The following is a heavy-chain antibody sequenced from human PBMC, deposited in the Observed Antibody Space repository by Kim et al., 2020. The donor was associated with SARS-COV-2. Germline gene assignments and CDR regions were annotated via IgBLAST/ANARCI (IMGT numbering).Heavy chain of an antibody. J-gene: IGHJ4*02. CDR3: ARWRGDARGYFDD. CDR2: ISGRGSYL. D-gene: IGHD3-16*01. V-gene: IGHV3-21*01. CDR1: GFTFSSYT. Sequence: GGSLRLSCVASGFTFSSYTMHWVRQAPGKGLDWVSSISGRGSYLYFAGSVKGRFTISRDNAKNSLYLQMTGLRVEDTAAYYCARWRGDARGYFDDWGQGT.